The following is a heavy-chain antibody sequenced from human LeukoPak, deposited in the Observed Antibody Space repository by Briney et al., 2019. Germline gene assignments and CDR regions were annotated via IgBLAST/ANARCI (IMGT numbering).Heavy chain of an antibody. CDR2: ISGSGGST. D-gene: IGHD5-12*01. CDR3: TRIWLEALRVPFDY. Sequence: PGGSLRLSCAASKFTFSSYAMSWVRQAPGKGLEWVSGISGSGGSTYYVDAVKGRFTISRDNAKNSLYLQMNSLRADDTAVYYCTRIWLEALRVPFDYWGQGTLVTVSS. CDR1: KFTFSSYA. V-gene: IGHV3-23*01. J-gene: IGHJ4*02.